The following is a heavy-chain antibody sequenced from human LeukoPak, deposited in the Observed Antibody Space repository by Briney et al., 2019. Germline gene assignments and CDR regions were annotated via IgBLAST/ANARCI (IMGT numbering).Heavy chain of an antibody. CDR2: ISYDGSNK. D-gene: IGHD3-10*01. J-gene: IGHJ5*02. CDR3: AREYYYGSGSYSGFDP. CDR1: GFTFSSYG. V-gene: IGHV3-30*03. Sequence: GGSLRLSCAASGFTFSSYGMHWVRQAPGKGLEWVAVISYDGSNKYYADSVKGRFTISRDNSKNTLYLQMNSLRSEDTAVYYCAREYYYGSGSYSGFDPWGQGTLVTVSS.